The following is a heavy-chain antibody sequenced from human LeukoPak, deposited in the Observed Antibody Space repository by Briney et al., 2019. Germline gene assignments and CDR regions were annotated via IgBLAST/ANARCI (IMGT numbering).Heavy chain of an antibody. V-gene: IGHV3-64*01. CDR1: GFIFTTYT. CDR2: INSNEDTT. J-gene: IGHJ4*02. Sequence: QAGGSLRLSCAASGFIFTTYTMHWVRQAPGKGLEYVSAINSNEDTTYYANSVKGRFTISRDNSKNTLYLQMGTLRAEDMAVYYCVRDGFDYSGQGTLVTVSS. CDR3: VRDGFDY.